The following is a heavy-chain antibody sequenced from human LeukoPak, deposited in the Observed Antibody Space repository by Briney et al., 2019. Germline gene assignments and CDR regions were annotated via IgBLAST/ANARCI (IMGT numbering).Heavy chain of an antibody. J-gene: IGHJ4*02. V-gene: IGHV4-39*01. CDR2: IYYSGST. CDR1: VGSITNISYY. CDR3: ARRRYCSGGSCYGYDFDY. Sequence: SETLSLSCTVSVGSITNISYYWGWIRQPPGKGLEWIGNIYYSGSTWYNSSLKSRVTFSVDTSKNRFSLRLSSVTAADTAVYYCARRRYCSGGSCYGYDFDYWGQGTLVTVSS. D-gene: IGHD2-15*01.